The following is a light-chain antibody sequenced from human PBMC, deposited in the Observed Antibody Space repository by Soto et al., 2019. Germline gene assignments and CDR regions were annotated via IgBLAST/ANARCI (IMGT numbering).Light chain of an antibody. J-gene: IGLJ1*01. V-gene: IGLV2-14*03. CDR1: SSDVSGSNY. CDR2: DVS. Sequence: QSALTQPASVSGSPGQSITISCSGTSSDVSGSNYVSWYQQLPGKAPKLMVSDVSNRPSGVSNRFSGSKSGNTASLTISGLQAEDEADYYCSSYTSSNSNVFGTGTKLTVL. CDR3: SSYTSSNSNV.